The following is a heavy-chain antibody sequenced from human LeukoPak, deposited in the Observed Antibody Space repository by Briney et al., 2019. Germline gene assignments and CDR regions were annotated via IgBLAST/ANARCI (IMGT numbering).Heavy chain of an antibody. Sequence: GGSLRLSCATSGFTFSDYYMSWIRQAPGKGLEWISYISSRGDSIQYADSVKGRFTMSRDNAKNSVHLQMSSLRAEDTAVYYRARADSSWYWGWFDPWGQGILVTVSS. CDR2: ISSRGDSI. D-gene: IGHD6-13*01. CDR1: GFTFSDYY. J-gene: IGHJ5*02. CDR3: ARADSSWYWGWFDP. V-gene: IGHV3-11*01.